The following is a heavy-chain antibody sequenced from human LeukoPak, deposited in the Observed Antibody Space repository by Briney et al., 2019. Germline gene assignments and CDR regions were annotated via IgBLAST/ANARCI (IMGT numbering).Heavy chain of an antibody. V-gene: IGHV3-33*01. CDR3: ARDIDSTGSYWYFDY. D-gene: IGHD3-22*01. CDR1: GFTFSYYG. J-gene: IGHJ4*02. CDR2: IQSGGSIE. Sequence: GGSLRLSCAASGFTFSYYGMHWVRQAPGKGLEWVAAIQSGGSIEYYADSVKGRLIISRDNSKNTLFLQMNSLSADDTAVYYCARDIDSTGSYWYFDYWGQGTLVTVSS.